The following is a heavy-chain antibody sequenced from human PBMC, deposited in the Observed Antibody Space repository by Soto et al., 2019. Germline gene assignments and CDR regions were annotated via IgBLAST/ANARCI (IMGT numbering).Heavy chain of an antibody. V-gene: IGHV4-31*03. CDR2: IYYSGST. CDR3: ARDGGYSYGYYYGMDV. CDR1: GGSISSGGYY. J-gene: IGHJ6*02. D-gene: IGHD5-18*01. Sequence: SETLSLTCTVSGGSISSGGYYWSWIRQHPGKGLEWIGYIYYSGSTYYNPSLKSRVTISVDTSKNQFSLKLSSVTAADTAVYYCARDGGYSYGYYYGMDVWGQGTTVTVSS.